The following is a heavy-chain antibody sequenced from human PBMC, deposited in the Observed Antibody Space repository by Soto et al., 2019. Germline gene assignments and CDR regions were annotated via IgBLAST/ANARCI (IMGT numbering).Heavy chain of an antibody. D-gene: IGHD3-10*01. CDR3: ARDLDYYGSGNYYNPIDY. CDR1: GGPFSDYA. CDR2: IIPMFGTA. Sequence: QVQLVQSGAEVKKPGSSVKVSCKVSGGPFSDYAVSWVRQAPGQGLEWMGGIIPMFGTANYAQKFQGRVTITADESTTTAYMELSSLRSEDTAVYYCARDLDYYGSGNYYNPIDYWGQGTLVTVSS. J-gene: IGHJ4*02. V-gene: IGHV1-69*01.